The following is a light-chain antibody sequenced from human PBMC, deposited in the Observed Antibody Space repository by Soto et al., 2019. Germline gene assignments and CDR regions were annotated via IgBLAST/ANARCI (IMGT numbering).Light chain of an antibody. V-gene: IGKV3-20*01. CDR2: GAS. Sequence: EIVLTQSPGTLSLSPGEGATLSCRASQSVSNNYLAWYQQKPGQAPRLVISGASSRATAIPDRFSGSGSGTDFTLTISRLEPEDFAVYYCQQYGSSPPLSFGGGTKVDIK. CDR1: QSVSNNY. CDR3: QQYGSSPPLS. J-gene: IGKJ4*01.